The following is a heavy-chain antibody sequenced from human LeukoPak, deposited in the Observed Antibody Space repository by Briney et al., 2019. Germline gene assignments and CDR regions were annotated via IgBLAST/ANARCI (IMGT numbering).Heavy chain of an antibody. CDR3: ARGVNWNYDYYYYYMDV. Sequence: SVKVSCKACGGTFSSYAISWVRQAPGQGLEWMGGIIPIFGTANYAQKFQGRVTITADESTSTAYMELSSLRSEDTAVYYCARGVNWNYDYYYYYMDVWGKGTTVTVSS. D-gene: IGHD1-7*01. CDR2: IIPIFGTA. J-gene: IGHJ6*03. CDR1: GGTFSSYA. V-gene: IGHV1-69*13.